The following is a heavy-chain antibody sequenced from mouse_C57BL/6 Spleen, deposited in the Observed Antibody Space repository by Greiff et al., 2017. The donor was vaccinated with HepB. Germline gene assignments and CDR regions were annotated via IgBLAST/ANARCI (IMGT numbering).Heavy chain of an antibody. Sequence: EVQRVESGGGLVKPGGSLKLSCAASGFTFSDYGMHWVRQAPEKGLEWVAYISSGSSTIYYADTVKGRFTISRDNAKNTLFLQMTSLRSEDTAMYYCARPGYGNYDAMDYWGQGTSVTVSS. CDR1: GFTFSDYG. CDR2: ISSGSSTI. CDR3: ARPGYGNYDAMDY. V-gene: IGHV5-17*01. D-gene: IGHD2-1*01. J-gene: IGHJ4*01.